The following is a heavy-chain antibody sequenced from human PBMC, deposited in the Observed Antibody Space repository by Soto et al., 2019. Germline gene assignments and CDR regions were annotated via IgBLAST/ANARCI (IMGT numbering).Heavy chain of an antibody. CDR3: ARYIPGVRYYGMDV. CDR1: GFTFSSYA. V-gene: IGHV3-23*01. CDR2: IGESGTPT. J-gene: IGHJ6*02. D-gene: IGHD2-2*01. Sequence: GGSLRLSCAASGFTFSSYAVKLVRQAQGKGLEWVSLIGESGTPTYYADSVKGRFTISRDNSGNTLFLEMYSLRAEDTAVYYCARYIPGVRYYGMDVWGQGTTVTVSS.